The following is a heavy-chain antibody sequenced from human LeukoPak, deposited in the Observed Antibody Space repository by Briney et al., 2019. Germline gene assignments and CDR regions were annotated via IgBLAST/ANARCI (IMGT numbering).Heavy chain of an antibody. D-gene: IGHD4-17*01. J-gene: IGHJ4*02. CDR2: ISSGSSAI. CDR1: GFTFTTYS. V-gene: IGHV3-21*01. CDR3: ARGHTAVTRHFDF. Sequence: GGSLRLSCEASGFTFTTYSMTWVRQAPGKGLEWVSIISSGSSAIFSADALKGRFTIPRDDAKNLLYLDMNSLRAEDTAVYYCARGHTAVTRHFDFWGQGTLVTVSS.